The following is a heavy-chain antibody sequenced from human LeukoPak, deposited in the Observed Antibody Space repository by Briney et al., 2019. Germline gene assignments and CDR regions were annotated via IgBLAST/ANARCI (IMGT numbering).Heavy chain of an antibody. CDR3: ARDRNVVVVAANYGFDY. CDR2: IIPIFGTA. CDR1: GGTFSSYA. J-gene: IGHJ4*02. D-gene: IGHD2-15*01. V-gene: IGHV1-69*13. Sequence: GASVKVSCKASGGTFSSYAISWVRQAPGQGLEWMGGIIPIFGTANYAQKFQGRVTITADESTSTAYMELSSLRSEDTAVYCCARDRNVVVVAANYGFDYWGQGTLVTVSS.